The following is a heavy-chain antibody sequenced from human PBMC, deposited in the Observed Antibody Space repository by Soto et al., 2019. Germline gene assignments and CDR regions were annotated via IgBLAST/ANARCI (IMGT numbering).Heavy chain of an antibody. J-gene: IGHJ5*01. CDR1: W. CDR2: VHISGHS. D-gene: IGHD1-1*01. V-gene: IGHV4-4*02. CDR3: ARVRQGCSANNCYFDP. Sequence: WWTWVCHCPEKALLCLAEVHISGHSNYNPSLRSRVSVSIDSSKNQFYLNLNPVTAADTAIYYCARVRQGCSANNCYFDPWGQGTQVTVSS.